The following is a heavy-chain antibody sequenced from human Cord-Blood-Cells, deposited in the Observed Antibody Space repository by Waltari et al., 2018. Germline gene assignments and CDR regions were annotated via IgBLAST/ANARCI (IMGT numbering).Heavy chain of an antibody. J-gene: IGHJ3*02. D-gene: IGHD3-3*01. V-gene: IGHV1-24*01. Sequence: GETIYAQKFQGRVTMTEDTSTDTAYMELSSLRSEDTAVYYCATVSPRFLEWLLTATDAFGIWGQGTMVTVSS. CDR2: GET. CDR3: ATVSPRFLEWLLTATDAFGI.